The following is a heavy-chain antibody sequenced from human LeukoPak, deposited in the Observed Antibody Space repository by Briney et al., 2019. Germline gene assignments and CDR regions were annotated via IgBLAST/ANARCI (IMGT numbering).Heavy chain of an antibody. CDR1: GFTFSSYA. CDR3: AKQITMVRGVNDH. V-gene: IGHV3-23*01. J-gene: IGHJ5*02. D-gene: IGHD3-10*01. Sequence: PGGSLRLSCAASGFTFSSYAMSWVRQAPGKGLEWVSAVSGSGANTYYADSVKGRFTISRDNSKNTLYLQMNSLRAEDTAVYYCAKQITMVRGVNDHWGQGTLVTVSS. CDR2: VSGSGANT.